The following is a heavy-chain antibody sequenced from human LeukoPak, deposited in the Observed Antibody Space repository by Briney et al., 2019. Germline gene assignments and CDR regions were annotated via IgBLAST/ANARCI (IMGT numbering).Heavy chain of an antibody. CDR3: ARDLGCSSTRCFSGPYYYYYLDV. CDR1: GFTFSSYA. V-gene: IGHV3-23*01. J-gene: IGHJ6*03. CDR2: ISGSGGST. D-gene: IGHD2-2*01. Sequence: PGGSLRLSCAASGFTFSSYAMSWVRQASGKGLEWVSAISGSGGSTYYADSVKGRFTISRDNSKNTLYLQMNSLRAEDTAVYYCARDLGCSSTRCFSGPYYYYYLDVWGKGTTVTVSS.